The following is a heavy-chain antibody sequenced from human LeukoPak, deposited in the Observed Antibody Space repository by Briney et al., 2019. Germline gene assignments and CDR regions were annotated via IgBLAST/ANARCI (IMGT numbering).Heavy chain of an antibody. D-gene: IGHD3-22*01. Sequence: PGGSLRLSCAASGFTFSGSAMHWVRQASGKGLEWVGRIRSKANSYATAYAASVKGRFTISRDDSKNTAYLQMNSLKTEDTAVYYCTRRGGSGYYPDYWGQGTLVTVSS. V-gene: IGHV3-73*01. CDR3: TRRGGSGYYPDY. J-gene: IGHJ4*02. CDR1: GFTFSGSA. CDR2: IRSKANSYAT.